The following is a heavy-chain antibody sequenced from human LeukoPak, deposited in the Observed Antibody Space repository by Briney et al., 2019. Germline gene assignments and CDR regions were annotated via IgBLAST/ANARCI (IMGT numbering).Heavy chain of an antibody. CDR1: XFTFSSYS. Sequence: CAASXFTFSSYSMNWVRQAPGKGLEWVSYISSSSSTIYYADSVKGRFTISRDNDKNSLYLQMNSLRDEDTGVYYSXRDXWXXXXXDVWGKXTXVTVSS. CDR2: ISSSSSTI. V-gene: IGHV3-48*02. J-gene: IGHJ6*04. CDR3: XRDXWXXXXXDV.